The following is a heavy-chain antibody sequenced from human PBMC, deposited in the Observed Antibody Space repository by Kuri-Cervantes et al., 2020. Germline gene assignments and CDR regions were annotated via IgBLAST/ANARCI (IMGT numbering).Heavy chain of an antibody. J-gene: IGHJ6*02. V-gene: IGHV1-18*01. CDR2: ISAYNGDT. Sequence: ASVKVSCKASGYTFTSYDINWVRQAPGQGLEWMGWISAYNGDTNYAQNLQGRVTMTTDTSTNTAYMELRSLRSDDTAVYYCARDRSYYFGMDVWGQGTTVTVSS. CDR1: GYTFTSYD. CDR3: ARDRSYYFGMDV.